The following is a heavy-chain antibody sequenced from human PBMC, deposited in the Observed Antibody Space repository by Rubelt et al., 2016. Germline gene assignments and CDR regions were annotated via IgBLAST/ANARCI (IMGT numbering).Heavy chain of an antibody. V-gene: IGHV1-2*02. CDR3: ARGRSGYDLGLDY. D-gene: IGHD5-12*01. CDR2: INPNSGGT. J-gene: IGHJ4*02. Sequence: MHWVRQAPGQGLGWMGWINPNSGGTNYAQKFQGRVTMTRETSISTAYLVLSRLRSDDTAVYYCARGRSGYDLGLDYWGQGTLVTVSS.